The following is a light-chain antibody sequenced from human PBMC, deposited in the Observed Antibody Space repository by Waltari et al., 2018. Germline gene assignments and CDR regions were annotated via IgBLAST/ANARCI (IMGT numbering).Light chain of an antibody. CDR3: QQLSSYPLT. J-gene: IGKJ4*01. V-gene: IGKV1-9*01. CDR2: VAS. Sequence: DIQLTQSPSSLSASVGDSVVITCRATQDISTYLTWYQQKPGKAPKLLIYVASTLQSGVPSRFSGDGSGTEFTLTIRSVQPEDFATYYCQQLSSYPLTFGGGTKVEI. CDR1: QDISTY.